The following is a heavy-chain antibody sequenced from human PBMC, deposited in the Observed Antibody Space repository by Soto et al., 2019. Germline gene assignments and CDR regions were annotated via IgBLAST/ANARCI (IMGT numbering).Heavy chain of an antibody. V-gene: IGHV3-30-3*01. D-gene: IGHD6-6*01. CDR3: ARATYIAALDY. CDR2: ISYDGSNK. Sequence: RVSLRLSCAASGFTFSSYAMHWVRQAPGKGLEWVAVISYDGSNKYYADSVKGRFTISRDNSKNTLYLQMNSLRAEDTAVYYCARATYIAALDYCGQGTLGTVSS. CDR1: GFTFSSYA. J-gene: IGHJ4*02.